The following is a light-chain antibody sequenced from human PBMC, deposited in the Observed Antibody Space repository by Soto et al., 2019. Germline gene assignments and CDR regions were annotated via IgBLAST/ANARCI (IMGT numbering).Light chain of an antibody. V-gene: IGLV2-14*03. CDR3: SSYTSSSTWV. Sequence: QSVLTQPASVSGSPGQSITISCTGTSSDVGGYKYVSWYQQRPGKAPKLMIYDVSNRPSGVSNRFSGSKSGNTASLIISGLQAEDEADYYCSSYTSSSTWVIGGGTKLTVL. J-gene: IGLJ3*02. CDR2: DVS. CDR1: SSDVGGYKY.